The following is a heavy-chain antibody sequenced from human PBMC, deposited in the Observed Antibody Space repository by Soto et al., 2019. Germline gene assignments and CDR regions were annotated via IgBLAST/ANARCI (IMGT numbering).Heavy chain of an antibody. D-gene: IGHD3-22*01. CDR1: GVTISTYA. J-gene: IGHJ6*02. V-gene: IGHV3-30-3*01. Sequence: PGGLLRLACPASGVTISTYAMHWVRQAPGKGLEWVAVVSYDGSNKYYSDAVEGRFTVSRDNSKNTLYLQMNTLRAEDTAVFYCARTYYYGSSDYYGPRDYYYGMDVWGQGTTVTVSS. CDR3: ARTYYYGSSDYYGPRDYYYGMDV. CDR2: VSYDGSNK.